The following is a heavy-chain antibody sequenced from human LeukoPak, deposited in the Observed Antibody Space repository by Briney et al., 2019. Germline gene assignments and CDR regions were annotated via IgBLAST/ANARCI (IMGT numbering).Heavy chain of an antibody. CDR3: ARDLYYGSGTHNWFDP. Sequence: PGGSLRLSCAASGFTFDDYGMSWVRQAPGKGLEWVSGINWNGGSTGYAGSVKGRFTISRDNAKNSLYLQMNSLRAEDTALYHCARDLYYGSGTHNWFDPWGQGTLVTVSS. CDR1: GFTFDDYG. D-gene: IGHD3-10*01. CDR2: INWNGGST. J-gene: IGHJ5*02. V-gene: IGHV3-20*01.